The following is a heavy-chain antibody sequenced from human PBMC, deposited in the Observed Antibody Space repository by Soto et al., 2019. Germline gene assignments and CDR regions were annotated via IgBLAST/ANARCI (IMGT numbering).Heavy chain of an antibody. J-gene: IGHJ3*02. V-gene: IGHV4-4*02. CDR3: ARDRAWATVTTGDAFDI. D-gene: IGHD4-17*01. CDR1: SGSISSSNW. Sequence: SETLSLTCAVSSGSISSSNWWSWVRQPPGKGLEWIGEIYHSGSTNYNPSLKSRVTISVDKSKNQFSLKLSSVTAADTAVYYCARDRAWATVTTGDAFDIWGQGTMVTVSS. CDR2: IYHSGST.